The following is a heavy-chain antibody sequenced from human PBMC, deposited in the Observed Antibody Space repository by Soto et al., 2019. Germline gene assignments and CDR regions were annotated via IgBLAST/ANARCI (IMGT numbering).Heavy chain of an antibody. CDR3: ARDRRLSLYGMDV. CDR1: GYTVTSYG. J-gene: IGHJ6*02. CDR2: ISAYNGNT. Sequence: GASVKVSCKASGYTVTSYGIRGVRQAPGQGLEWMGWISAYNGNTNYAQKLQGRVTMTTDTSTSTAYMELRSLRSDDTAVYYGARDRRLSLYGMDVWGQGTTVTVSS. V-gene: IGHV1-18*04.